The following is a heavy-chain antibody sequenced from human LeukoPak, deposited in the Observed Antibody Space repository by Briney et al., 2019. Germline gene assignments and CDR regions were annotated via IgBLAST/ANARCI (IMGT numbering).Heavy chain of an antibody. D-gene: IGHD3-22*01. CDR1: GFTFSSYA. CDR3: ARALTFYYSDAFDI. V-gene: IGHV3-64*01. CDR2: ISSNGGST. J-gene: IGHJ3*02. Sequence: GGSLRHSRAASGFTFSSYAMHWVRQAPGKGLEYVSTISSNGGSTYYANSVKGRFTISRDNSKNTLYLQMGSLRDEDMAVYYCARALTFYYSDAFDIWGQARKLGVSS.